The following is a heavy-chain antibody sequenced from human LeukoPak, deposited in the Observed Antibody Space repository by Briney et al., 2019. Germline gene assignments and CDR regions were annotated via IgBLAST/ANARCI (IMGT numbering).Heavy chain of an antibody. V-gene: IGHV1-69*05. CDR1: LCTFSRYV. Sequence: SVKVSCKASLCTFSRYVISWVRQAAGQGGEWMGGIIPIFGTANYAQKLQGRVTITTDESTSTAYMELSSLRSEDTAVYCCARERYSSSAFDYWGQGTLVTVSS. J-gene: IGHJ4*02. CDR3: ARERYSSSAFDY. CDR2: IIPIFGTA. D-gene: IGHD6-6*01.